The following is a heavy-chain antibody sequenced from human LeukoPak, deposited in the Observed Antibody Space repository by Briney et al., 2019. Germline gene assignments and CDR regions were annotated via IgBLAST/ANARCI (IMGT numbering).Heavy chain of an antibody. CDR2: ISYDGSNK. J-gene: IGHJ4*02. CDR1: GFTFSSYA. Sequence: GGSLRLSCAASGFTFSSYAMHWVRQAPGKGLEWVAVISYDGSNKYYADSVKGRFTISRDNSKNTLYLHIRSLRPDDTAIYFCCLGSGKGSYFDYWGQGTRVTVSS. D-gene: IGHD3-10*01. V-gene: IGHV3-30-3*01. CDR3: CLGSGKGSYFDY.